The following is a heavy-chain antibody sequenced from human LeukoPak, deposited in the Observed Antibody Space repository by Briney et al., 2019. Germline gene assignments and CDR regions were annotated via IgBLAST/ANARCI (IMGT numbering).Heavy chain of an antibody. D-gene: IGHD7-27*01. J-gene: IGHJ4*02. CDR1: GGSISSSRYY. V-gene: IGHV4-39*01. Sequence: SETLSLTCTVSGGSISSSRYYWGWIRQPPGKGLEWIGRIDKSGSTSYNPSLKSRVTISVDTSKNQFSLKLSSVTAADTAVYYCARQRPRSSGDDFDYWGQGTLVTVSS. CDR3: ARQRPRSSGDDFDY. CDR2: IDKSGST.